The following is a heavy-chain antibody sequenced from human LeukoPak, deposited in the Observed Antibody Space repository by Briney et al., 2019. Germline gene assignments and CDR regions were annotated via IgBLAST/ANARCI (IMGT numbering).Heavy chain of an antibody. V-gene: IGHV3-23*01. CDR2: ISATGGTT. CDR1: GFTFGTYA. J-gene: IGHJ5*02. CDR3: AKGPRTAFFNWFDP. Sequence: GGSLRLSCAASGFTFGTYAMSWVRQAPGRGLEWVSSISATGGTTYYADSVKGRFTISRDNSKNTLYLQMNSLRADDTAVYYCAKGPRTAFFNWFDPWGQGTLVTVSS.